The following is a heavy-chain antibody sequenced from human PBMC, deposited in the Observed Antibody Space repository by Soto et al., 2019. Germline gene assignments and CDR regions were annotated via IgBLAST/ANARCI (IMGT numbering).Heavy chain of an antibody. CDR3: ARDAAGERELPYYDFWSGYYLGAVNAFDI. J-gene: IGHJ3*02. D-gene: IGHD3-3*01. CDR2: ISAYNGNT. CDR1: GYTFTSYG. Sequence: ASVKVSCKASGYTFTSYGISWVRQAPGQGLEWMGWISAYNGNTNYAQKLQGRVTMTTDTSTSTAYMELRSLRSDDTAVYYCARDAAGERELPYYDFWSGYYLGAVNAFDIWGQGTMVTVSS. V-gene: IGHV1-18*01.